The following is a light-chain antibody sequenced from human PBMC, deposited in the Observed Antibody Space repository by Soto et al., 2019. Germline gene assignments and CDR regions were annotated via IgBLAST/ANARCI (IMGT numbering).Light chain of an antibody. J-gene: IGLJ1*01. CDR3: SSYTSSSTLYV. Sequence: QAVVTQPASVSGSPRQSSTISCTGASSDVGGYTYVSWYQQHPGKAPKLMIYEVNNRPSGVSNRFSGSKSGNTASLTISGLQAEDEADYYCSSYTSSSTLYVFGTGTKVTVL. CDR1: SSDVGGYTY. V-gene: IGLV2-14*01. CDR2: EVN.